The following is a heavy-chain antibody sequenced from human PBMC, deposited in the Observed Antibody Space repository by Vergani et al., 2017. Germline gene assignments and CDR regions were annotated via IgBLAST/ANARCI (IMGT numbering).Heavy chain of an antibody. Sequence: QVQLQESGPGLVKPSQTLSLTCTVSGGSISSGGYYWSWLRQHPGKGLEWIGYIYYSGSTYYNPSLKSRVTISVDTSKNQFSLKLSSVTAADTAVYYCARWYCSSTSCYDYWGQGTLVTVSS. CDR2: IYYSGST. V-gene: IGHV4-31*03. CDR3: ARWYCSSTSCYDY. D-gene: IGHD2-2*01. J-gene: IGHJ4*02. CDR1: GGSISSGGYY.